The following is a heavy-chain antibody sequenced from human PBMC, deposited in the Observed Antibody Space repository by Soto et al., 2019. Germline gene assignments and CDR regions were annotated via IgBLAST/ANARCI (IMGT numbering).Heavy chain of an antibody. J-gene: IGHJ6*02. Sequence: SVKVSCKASGGTFSSYAISWVRQAPGQGLERMGGIIPIFGTANYAQKFQGRVTITADKSTSTAYMELSSLRSEDTAVYYCARDYDSSGYYKNYYYYGMDVWGQGTTVTVSS. CDR3: ARDYDSSGYYKNYYYYGMDV. D-gene: IGHD3-22*01. V-gene: IGHV1-69*06. CDR1: GGTFSSYA. CDR2: IIPIFGTA.